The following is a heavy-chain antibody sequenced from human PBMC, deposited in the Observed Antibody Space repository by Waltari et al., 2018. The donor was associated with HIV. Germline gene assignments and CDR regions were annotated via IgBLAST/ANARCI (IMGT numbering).Heavy chain of an antibody. CDR3: ARGPPTMIVVVTRVDY. CDR1: GFTFSSYS. J-gene: IGHJ4*02. Sequence: EVQLVESGGGLVKPGGSLRLSCAASGFTFSSYSMNWVRQAPGKGLEWVSSISSSSYIYYADSVKGRFTISRDNAKNSLYLQMNSLRAEDTAVYYCARGPPTMIVVVTRVDYWGQGTLVTVSS. V-gene: IGHV3-21*01. CDR2: ISSSSYI. D-gene: IGHD3-22*01.